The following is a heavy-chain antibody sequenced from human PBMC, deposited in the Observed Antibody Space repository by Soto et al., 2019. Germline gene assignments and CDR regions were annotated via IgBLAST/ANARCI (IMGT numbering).Heavy chain of an antibody. D-gene: IGHD5-18*01. Sequence: SVKVSCKASGYTFTGYYMHWVRQAPGRGLEWMGGFIAMLGTPTYAKKVQGRATISADESLTSSYLELRSLRSEDTGVYFCARGAMANFDYWGQGTVVTVSS. CDR1: GYTFTGYY. CDR2: FIAMLGTP. CDR3: ARGAMANFDY. V-gene: IGHV1-69*13. J-gene: IGHJ4*02.